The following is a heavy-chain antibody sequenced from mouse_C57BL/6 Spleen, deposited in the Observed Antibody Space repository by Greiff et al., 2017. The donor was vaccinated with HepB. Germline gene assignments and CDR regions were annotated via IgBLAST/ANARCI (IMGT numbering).Heavy chain of an antibody. CDR2: ISDGGSYT. Sequence: EVKLVESGGGLVKPGGSLKLSCAASGFNFSSYAMSWVRQTPEKRLEWVATISDGGSYTYNPDKVKGRFTISRDNAKNTLFLQMTHLKSAYTAMYYCARDFGTTVEDLYFDVWGTGTTVTVSS. V-gene: IGHV5-4*01. J-gene: IGHJ1*03. CDR1: GFNFSSYA. D-gene: IGHD1-1*01. CDR3: ARDFGTTVEDLYFDV.